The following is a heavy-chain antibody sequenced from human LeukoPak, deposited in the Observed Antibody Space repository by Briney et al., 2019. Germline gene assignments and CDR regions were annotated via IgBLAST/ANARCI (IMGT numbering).Heavy chain of an antibody. CDR1: GGSISSYF. J-gene: IGHJ4*02. D-gene: IGHD2-15*01. V-gene: IGHV4-59*12. Sequence: SETLSLTCTVSGGSISSYFWSWIRQPPGKGLEWIGYIYYSGSTNYNPSLKSRVTISVDTSKNQFSLKLSSVTAADTAVYYCARISTCSGGSCYFDYWGQGTLVTVSS. CDR3: ARISTCSGGSCYFDY. CDR2: IYYSGST.